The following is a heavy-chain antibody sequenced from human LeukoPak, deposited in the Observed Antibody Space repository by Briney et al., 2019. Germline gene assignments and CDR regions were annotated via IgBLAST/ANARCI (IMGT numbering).Heavy chain of an antibody. CDR3: ATSPPVVPAAITAFDI. J-gene: IGHJ3*02. D-gene: IGHD2-2*01. CDR2: IYTSGSTP. CDR1: GGSISSGGYY. Sequence: PSETLSLTCTVSGGSISSGGYYWSWIRQPPGKGLEWIGRIYTSGSTPDYSPSLKSRVTMSIDTSKNQFSLQLSSVTAADTAVYYCATSPPVVPAAITAFDIWGQGTMVTVSS. V-gene: IGHV4-61*02.